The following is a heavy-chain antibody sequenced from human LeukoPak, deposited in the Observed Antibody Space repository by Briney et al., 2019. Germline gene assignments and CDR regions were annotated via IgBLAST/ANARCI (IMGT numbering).Heavy chain of an antibody. CDR2: IHPNSGGT. V-gene: IGHV1-2*02. CDR1: GYTFTGYY. CDR3: ARLASVPG. Sequence: ASVRVSCKASGYTFTGYYLHWVRQAPGQGLEGMGWIHPNSGGTDYAQTFQGRVTMTRDPSISTAYMELSSLRSDDTAVYFCARLASVPGWGQGTLVTVSS. D-gene: IGHD6-19*01. J-gene: IGHJ1*01.